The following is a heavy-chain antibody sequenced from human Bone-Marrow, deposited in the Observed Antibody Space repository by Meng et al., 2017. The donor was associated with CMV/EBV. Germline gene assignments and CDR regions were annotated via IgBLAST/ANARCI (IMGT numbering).Heavy chain of an antibody. J-gene: IGHJ4*02. CDR1: GFIFSSYS. CDR3: ARDDDSIGTEFDY. CDR2: ISNSSSYI. Sequence: CADSGFIFSSYSMNWVRQAAGKGLEWVDSISNSSSYIYYAASVEGRFTISRDNTKNSLYQKMNGLRAEDTAVYYCARDDDSIGTEFDYWGQGTLVTVSS. D-gene: IGHD3-22*01. V-gene: IGHV3-21*01.